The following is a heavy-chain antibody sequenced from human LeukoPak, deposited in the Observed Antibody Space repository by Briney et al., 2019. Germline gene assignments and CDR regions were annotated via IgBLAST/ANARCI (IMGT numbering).Heavy chain of an antibody. J-gene: IGHJ5*02. D-gene: IGHD3-10*01. Sequence: PSETLSLICSVSRGSISSPNYYWGWIRQSPGKGLEWIGNIYYSGTTYYNPSLPSLKSRVTISIDTSKNQLSLKLSSVTAADTAVYSCVRGPYGSGISNWFDPWGQGTLVIVSS. CDR3: VRGPYGSGISNWFDP. V-gene: IGHV4-39*07. CDR1: RGSISSPNYY. CDR2: IYYSGTT.